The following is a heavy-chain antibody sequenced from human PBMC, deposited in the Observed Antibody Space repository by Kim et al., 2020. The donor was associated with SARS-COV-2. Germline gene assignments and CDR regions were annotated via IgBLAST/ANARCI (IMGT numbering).Heavy chain of an antibody. CDR3: ARLYLNWFDP. V-gene: IGHV5-51*01. J-gene: IGHJ5*02. Sequence: DTRYSPSFQGQLTLSADKSISTAYLQWSSLKASDTAMYYCARLYLNWFDPWGQGTLVTVSS. CDR2: DT.